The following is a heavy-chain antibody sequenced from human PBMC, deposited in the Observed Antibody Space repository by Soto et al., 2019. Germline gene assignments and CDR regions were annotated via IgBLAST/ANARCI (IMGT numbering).Heavy chain of an antibody. CDR2: VYYSGTT. J-gene: IGHJ4*02. CDR3: VTVKLVGAAYYFDY. V-gene: IGHV4-30-4*01. D-gene: IGHD1-26*01. Sequence: SETLSLTCTVSGGSIRNGDYYWGWIRQPPGKGLEWIGYVYYSGTTYSHPSLNSRVSISVDTSENQFSLRLTSVTAADTAVYYCVTVKLVGAAYYFDYWGPGTLVTASS. CDR1: GGSIRNGDYY.